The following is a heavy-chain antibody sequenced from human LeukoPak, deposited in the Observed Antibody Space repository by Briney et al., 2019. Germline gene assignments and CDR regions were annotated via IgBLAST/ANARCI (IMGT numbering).Heavy chain of an antibody. J-gene: IGHJ4*02. CDR3: ARYPGSSSWFGY. CDR1: GYTFSVFY. D-gene: IGHD6-13*01. Sequence: ASVKVSCKDSGYTFSVFYMHWVRQAPGQGLEWMGWINPNGGGTNYAQKFQGRVTITRDTSISTAYMELSRLRSDDTAVYYCARYPGSSSWFGYWGQGTLVTVSS. V-gene: IGHV1-2*02. CDR2: INPNGGGT.